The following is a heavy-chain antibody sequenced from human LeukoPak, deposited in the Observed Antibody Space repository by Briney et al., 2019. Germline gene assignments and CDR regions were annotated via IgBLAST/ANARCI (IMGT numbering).Heavy chain of an antibody. Sequence: SETLSLTCTVSGGSISSYYWSWIRQPPGKGLEWIGYIYYSGSTNYNPSLKSRATISVDTSKNQFSLKLSSVTAADTAVYYCARGGVASPRAFDIWGQGTMVTVSS. CDR1: GGSISSYY. CDR3: ARGGVASPRAFDI. J-gene: IGHJ3*02. D-gene: IGHD2-2*01. V-gene: IGHV4-59*01. CDR2: IYYSGST.